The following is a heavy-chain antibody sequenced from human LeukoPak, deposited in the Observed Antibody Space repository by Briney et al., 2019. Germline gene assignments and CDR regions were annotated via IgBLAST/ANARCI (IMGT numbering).Heavy chain of an antibody. D-gene: IGHD2-2*01. CDR2: ISYDGTNK. J-gene: IGHJ5*02. V-gene: IGHV3-30*04. CDR3: AREANIVVVPATGGFDP. CDR1: GFTFSSYA. Sequence: PGRSLRLSCAASGFTFSSYAMHWVRQAPGKGLEWVAVISYDGTNKYYADSVKGRFTISRDNSKNTLYLQMNSLRAVDTAVYYCAREANIVVVPATGGFDPWGQGTLVTVSS.